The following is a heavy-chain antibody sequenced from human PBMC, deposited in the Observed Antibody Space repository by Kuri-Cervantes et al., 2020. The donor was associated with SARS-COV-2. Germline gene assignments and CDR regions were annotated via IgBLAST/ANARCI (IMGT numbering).Heavy chain of an antibody. Sequence: ETLSLTCAASGFTFSSYAMSWVRQAPGKGLEWVSAISGSGGSTYYADSVKGRFTISRDNAKNSLYLQMNSLRAEDTAVYYCASWVYSNYYMDVWGKGTTVTVSS. J-gene: IGHJ6*03. D-gene: IGHD3-16*01. CDR2: ISGSGGST. CDR3: ASWVYSNYYMDV. V-gene: IGHV3-23*01. CDR1: GFTFSSYA.